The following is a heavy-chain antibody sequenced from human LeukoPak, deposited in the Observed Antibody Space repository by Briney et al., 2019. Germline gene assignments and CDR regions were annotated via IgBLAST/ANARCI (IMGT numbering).Heavy chain of an antibody. CDR2: ISGSGGDT. Sequence: PGGSLRLSCAASGFTFRSYAVSWVRQAPGKGLEWVSAISGSGGDTYYADSVKGRFTISRDNSKNTVYLQMNSLSTEDTALYYCAKTTTGYSSGRYPGWPVDYWGQGTLVTVS. CDR3: AKTTTGYSSGRYPGWPVDY. D-gene: IGHD6-19*01. CDR1: GFTFRSYA. V-gene: IGHV3-23*01. J-gene: IGHJ4*02.